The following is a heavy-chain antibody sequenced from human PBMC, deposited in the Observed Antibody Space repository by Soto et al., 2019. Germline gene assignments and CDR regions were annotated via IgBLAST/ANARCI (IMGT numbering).Heavy chain of an antibody. D-gene: IGHD3-3*01. J-gene: IGHJ4*02. V-gene: IGHV4-34*01. CDR3: SRGDQGRGRDYFWSGPRGPFDY. CDR2: SNHSGLT. CDR1: GESFRGFY. Sequence: QVQVQQWGAGLVKPSETLSLTGAVSGESFRGFYWSWIRQPTGKGLEWIGESNHSGLTKYHPTVDVRFSLSLDTTKSQLSLRLNSVTAADTAMYYCSRGDQGRGRDYFWSGPRGPFDYWGQGNLVTVSS.